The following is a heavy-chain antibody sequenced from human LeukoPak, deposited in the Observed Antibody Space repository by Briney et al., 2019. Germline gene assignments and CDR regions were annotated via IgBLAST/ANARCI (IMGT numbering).Heavy chain of an antibody. V-gene: IGHV3-74*01. CDR1: GFTFSSYW. CDR2: INSDGSSR. Sequence: GGSLRLSCAASGFTFSSYWMHWVRQAPGKGLVWVSRINSDGSSRTYADSVKGRFTISRDNAKNTLSLQMNSLRAEDTAVYYCARDRGHYYDSSGYYSSWGQGTLVTVSS. J-gene: IGHJ5*02. D-gene: IGHD3-22*01. CDR3: ARDRGHYYDSSGYYSS.